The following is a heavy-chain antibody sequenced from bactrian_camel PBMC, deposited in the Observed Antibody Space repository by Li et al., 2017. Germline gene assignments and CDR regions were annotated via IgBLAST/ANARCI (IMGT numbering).Heavy chain of an antibody. V-gene: IGHV3S6*01. CDR2: IADGDT. J-gene: IGHJ4*01. CDR3: SVATTSGTFNY. Sequence: HVQLVESGGGLVQPGGPLRLSCAASGFTFSRYWMTWVRQAPGKGLEWVSSIADGDTYYADSVKGRFTISRDNAKNTVYPQLNSLKPEDTALYYCSVATTSGTFNYWGQGTQVTVS. D-gene: IGHD5*01. CDR1: GFTFSRYW.